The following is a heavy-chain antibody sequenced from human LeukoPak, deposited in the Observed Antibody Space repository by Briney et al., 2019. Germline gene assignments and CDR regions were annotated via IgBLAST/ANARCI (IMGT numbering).Heavy chain of an antibody. CDR2: IYSGGST. CDR1: GFTVSSNY. Sequence: SGGSLRLSCAASGFTVSSNYMSWVRQAPGKGLEWVSVIYSGGSTYYADSVKGRFTISRDNSKNTLYLQMNSLRAEDTAVYYCARLFSSGWYPDYYYAMDVWGQGTTVTVSS. V-gene: IGHV3-53*01. CDR3: ARLFSSGWYPDYYYAMDV. J-gene: IGHJ6*02. D-gene: IGHD6-19*01.